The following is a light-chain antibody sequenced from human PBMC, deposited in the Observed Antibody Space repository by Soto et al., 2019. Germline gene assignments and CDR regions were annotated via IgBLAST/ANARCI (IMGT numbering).Light chain of an antibody. CDR1: QSVSSSY. CDR2: GAS. J-gene: IGKJ5*01. V-gene: IGKV3-20*01. CDR3: QQYGSPPIT. Sequence: EIVLTQSPGTLSLSPGERATLSCGASQSVSSSYLAWYQQKPGQAPRLLIYGASSRATGIPDRFSGSGSGTDFTLTISRLEPEDFAVYYCQQYGSPPITFGQGTRLEIK.